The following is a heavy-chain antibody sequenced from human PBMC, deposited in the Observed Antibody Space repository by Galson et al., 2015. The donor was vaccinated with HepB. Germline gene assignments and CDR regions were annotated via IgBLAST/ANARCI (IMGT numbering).Heavy chain of an antibody. CDR2: TSHSGTTV. V-gene: IGHV3-11*01. Sequence: SLRLSCAASGFTFSDYYMSWMRQAPGKGLEWLSYTSHSGTTVYHAGSLKGRFSISRDNAKNSLYLQMNSLRAEDTAVYYCARGLGGYWGQGTLVTVSS. J-gene: IGHJ4*02. CDR1: GFTFSDYY. D-gene: IGHD2-15*01. CDR3: ARGLGGY.